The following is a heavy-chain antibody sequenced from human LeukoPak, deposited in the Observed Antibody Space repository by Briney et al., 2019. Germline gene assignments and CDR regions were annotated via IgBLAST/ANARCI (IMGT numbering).Heavy chain of an antibody. CDR3: AKQLGYCSDGSCYFPY. CDR1: GFTFSFYS. Sequence: GGSLRLSCVASGFTFSFYSMNWVRQAPGKGLEWVSAISNNGGYTYYADSVQGRFTISRDNSKSTLCLQMNRLRAEDTAVYYCAKQLGYCSDGSCYFPYWGQGTLVTVSS. V-gene: IGHV3-23*01. J-gene: IGHJ4*02. D-gene: IGHD2-15*01. CDR2: ISNNGGYT.